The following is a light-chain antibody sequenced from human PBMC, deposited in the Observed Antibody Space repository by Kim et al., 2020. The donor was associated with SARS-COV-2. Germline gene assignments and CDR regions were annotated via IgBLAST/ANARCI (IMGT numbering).Light chain of an antibody. Sequence: LGQTVRYTCQEGSLAGGNANWYQQKPGQAPVLVIYGKNNRPSGIPDRISSSSAGNTASLAIAGAQAEDGADYYCNSRDSSGNHVVFGGGTQLTVL. CDR1: SLAGGN. J-gene: IGLJ2*01. V-gene: IGLV3-19*01. CDR2: GKN. CDR3: NSRDSSGNHVV.